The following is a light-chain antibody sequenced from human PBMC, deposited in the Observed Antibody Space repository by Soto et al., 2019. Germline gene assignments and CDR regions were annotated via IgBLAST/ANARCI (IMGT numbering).Light chain of an antibody. J-gene: IGKJ5*01. Sequence: EIVMTQSPATLSVSPGERATLSCRASQSVNSNYLAWYQQKPGQAPGLLIYGISKRATDIPDRFSGSGSGTEFTLTISSLQPEDFATYYCQQHGQWPITFGQGTRLEIK. CDR2: GIS. CDR1: QSVNSN. V-gene: IGKV3D-15*01. CDR3: QQHGQWPIT.